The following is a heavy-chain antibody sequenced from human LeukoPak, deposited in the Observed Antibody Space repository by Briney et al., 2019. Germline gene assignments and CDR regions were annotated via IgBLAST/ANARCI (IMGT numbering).Heavy chain of an antibody. J-gene: IGHJ4*02. CDR2: IYHSGST. D-gene: IGHD3-22*01. CDR3: ARVNYYDSSGYFGYFGY. V-gene: IGHV4-38-2*01. CDR1: GYSISSVYY. Sequence: SETLSLTCAVSGYSISSVYYWGWIRQPPGKGLEWIGPIYHSGSTNYNPSLKSRVTISVDTSKNQFSLKLSSVTAADTAVYYCARVNYYDSSGYFGYFGYWGQGTLVTVSS.